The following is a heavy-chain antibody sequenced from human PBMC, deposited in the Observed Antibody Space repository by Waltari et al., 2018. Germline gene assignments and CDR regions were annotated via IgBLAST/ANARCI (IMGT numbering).Heavy chain of an antibody. J-gene: IGHJ3*02. CDR3: ADSGYDSPWAFDI. V-gene: IGHV4-38-2*01. CDR1: GYSISSGYY. D-gene: IGHD5-12*01. Sequence: QVQLQESGPGLVKPSETLSLTCAVSGYSISSGYYWGWIRQPPGKGLEWIGSIYHSGSTYYNPSLKSRVTISVDTSKNQFSLKLSSVTAADTAVYYCADSGYDSPWAFDIWGQGTMVTVSS. CDR2: IYHSGST.